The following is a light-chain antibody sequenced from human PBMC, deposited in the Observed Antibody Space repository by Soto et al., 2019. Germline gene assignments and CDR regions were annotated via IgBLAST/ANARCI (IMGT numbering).Light chain of an antibody. Sequence: ELTQSPATLSLFPGERATLSCRASLDITTYLAWYQQRPGQAPRLLIYEASKRATDIPVRFSGSGSGTDFTLTISSLEPEDFAVYYCQQLTTWPLTFGGGSKVEIK. V-gene: IGKV3D-11*01. CDR3: QQLTTWPLT. CDR1: LDITTY. J-gene: IGKJ4*01. CDR2: EAS.